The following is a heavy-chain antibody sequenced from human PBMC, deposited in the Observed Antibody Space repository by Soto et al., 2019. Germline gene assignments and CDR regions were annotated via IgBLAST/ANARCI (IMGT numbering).Heavy chain of an antibody. J-gene: IGHJ3*02. CDR3: ARDSTLGTTIAFDI. V-gene: IGHV1-2*04. CDR2: INPNSGGT. CDR1: GYTFTGYY. D-gene: IGHD4-17*01. Sequence: ASVKVSCKASGYTFTGYYMHWVRQAPGQGLEWMGWINPNSGGTNYAQKFQGWVTMTRDTSISTAYMELSRLRSDDTAVYYCARDSTLGTTIAFDIWGQGTMVTV.